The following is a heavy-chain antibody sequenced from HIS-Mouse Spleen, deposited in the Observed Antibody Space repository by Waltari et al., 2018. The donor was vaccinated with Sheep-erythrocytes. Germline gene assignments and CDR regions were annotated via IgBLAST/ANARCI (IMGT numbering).Heavy chain of an antibody. Sequence: EVQLLESGGGLVQPGGSLRLSCAASGFTFSSYAMSWVRQAPGKGLGWVSGISGSGGRTYYADSVKGRFTISRDNSKNTLYLQMNSLRAEDTAVYYCAKQTLRRTYFDYWGQGTLVTVSS. CDR3: AKQTLRRTYFDY. D-gene: IGHD4-17*01. V-gene: IGHV3-23*01. CDR1: GFTFSSYA. J-gene: IGHJ4*02. CDR2: ISGSGGRT.